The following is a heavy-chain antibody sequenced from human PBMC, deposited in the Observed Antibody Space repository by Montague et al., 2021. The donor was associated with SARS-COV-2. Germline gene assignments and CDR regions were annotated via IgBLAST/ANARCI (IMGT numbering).Heavy chain of an antibody. CDR1: GFSLRTCGVG. J-gene: IGHJ4*02. V-gene: IGHV2-5*02. CDR2: LYLDDDK. Sequence: PALVKPTQTLPLPCTFSGFSLRTCGVGVSLIRPPPGMALECLTLLYLDDDKRYSPSLKIRLTFTKDTTKNQVVLTMTNMDPVDTATSYCAHLPPGATFDYWGKGTLVIVSS. CDR3: AHLPPGATFDY. D-gene: IGHD5-24*01.